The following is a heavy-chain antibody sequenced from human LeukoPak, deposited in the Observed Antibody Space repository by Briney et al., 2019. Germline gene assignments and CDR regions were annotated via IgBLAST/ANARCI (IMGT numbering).Heavy chain of an antibody. J-gene: IGHJ1*01. CDR1: GGTFSSYA. CDR2: IIPILGIA. V-gene: IGHV1-69*04. Sequence: SVKVSCKASGGTFSSYAISWVRQAPGQGLEWMGRIIPILGIANYAQKFQGRVTITADKSTSTAYMELSSLRSEDTAVYYCARVVDYYDSSGYQHWGQGTLVTVSS. D-gene: IGHD3-22*01. CDR3: ARVVDYYDSSGYQH.